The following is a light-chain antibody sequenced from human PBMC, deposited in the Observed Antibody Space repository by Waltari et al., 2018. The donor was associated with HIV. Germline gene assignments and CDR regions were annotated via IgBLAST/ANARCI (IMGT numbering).Light chain of an antibody. V-gene: IGLV2-11*01. Sequence: QSALTPPRSVSGSPGQSVTISCTGPSSDVGGSDSDSWYLQHPGTVPKLIIYEVIKRPSGVPDRFSGSKSGNTASLTISGLQTEDEADYFCCSYAGTYTYVLFGGGTKLTVL. J-gene: IGLJ3*02. CDR1: SSDVGGSDS. CDR3: CSYAGTYTYVL. CDR2: EVI.